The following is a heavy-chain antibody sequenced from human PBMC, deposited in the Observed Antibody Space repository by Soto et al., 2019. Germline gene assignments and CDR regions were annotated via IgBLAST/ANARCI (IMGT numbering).Heavy chain of an antibody. Sequence: EVQLVESGGGLVQPGRSLRLSCAASGFTFDDCAMHWVRQAPGKGLEWVSSISWTSGSIVYADSVKGRFTISRDNAKNSLYLQMNSLRAEDTALYYCAKGAYNYYFDYWGQGTLVTVSS. J-gene: IGHJ4*02. CDR3: AKGAYNYYFDY. CDR2: ISWTSGSI. V-gene: IGHV3-9*01. CDR1: GFTFDDCA. D-gene: IGHD1-1*01.